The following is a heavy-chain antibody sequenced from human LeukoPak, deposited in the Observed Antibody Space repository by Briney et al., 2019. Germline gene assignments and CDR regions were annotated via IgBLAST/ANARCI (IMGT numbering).Heavy chain of an antibody. CDR1: GGSISSGGYS. CDR3: ASYDFWSGYGP. Sequence: SQTLSLTCAVSGGSISSGGYSWSWIRQPPGKGLEWIGYIYHSGSTYYNPSLKGRVTISVDRSKNQFSLKLSSVTAADTAVYYCASYDFWSGYGPWGQGTLVTVSS. CDR2: IYHSGST. D-gene: IGHD3/OR15-3a*01. V-gene: IGHV4-30-2*01. J-gene: IGHJ5*02.